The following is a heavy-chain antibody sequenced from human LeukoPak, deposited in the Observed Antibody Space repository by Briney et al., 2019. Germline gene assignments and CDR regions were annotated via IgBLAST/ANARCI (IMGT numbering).Heavy chain of an antibody. J-gene: IGHJ4*02. CDR2: ISSSSSYI. CDR1: GLTVSSNY. CDR3: ARMGMYYGSSGYYYDY. V-gene: IGHV3-21*01. Sequence: GGSLRLSCAASGLTVSSNYMNWVRQAPGKGLEWVSSISSSSSYIYYADSVKGRFTISRDNAKNSLYLQMNSLRAEDTAVYYCARMGMYYGSSGYYYDYWGQGTLVTVSS. D-gene: IGHD3-22*01.